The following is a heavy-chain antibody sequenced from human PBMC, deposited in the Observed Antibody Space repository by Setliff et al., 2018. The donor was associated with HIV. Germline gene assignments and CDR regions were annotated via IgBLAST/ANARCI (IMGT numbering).Heavy chain of an antibody. J-gene: IGHJ4*02. CDR3: ARRTSFIGGAVAGNFDL. D-gene: IGHD6-19*01. CDR1: GGSLSGYY. V-gene: IGHV4-34*01. Sequence: PSETLSLTCDVYGGSLSGYYWSWIRQSPGKGLEWIGEINDGGNSNYNPSLKSRVTISVDTSKNHFSLRLKSVTAADTGVFYCARRTSFIGGAVAGNFDLWGQGTPVTVSS. CDR2: INDGGNS.